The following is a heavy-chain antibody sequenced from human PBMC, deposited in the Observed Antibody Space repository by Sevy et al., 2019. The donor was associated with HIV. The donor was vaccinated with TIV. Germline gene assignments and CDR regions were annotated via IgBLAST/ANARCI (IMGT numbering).Heavy chain of an antibody. J-gene: IGHJ4*02. CDR3: VRRGFGSRGSYFSV. V-gene: IGHV4-39*01. Sequence: SETLSLTCTVSGGSISSSSYYWGWIRQPPGKGLELIGTIYYTGNAYYNPSLKSRVAISVDTSKNQFSLKLTSVTAADMAVYYCVRRGFGSRGSYFSVRGQGALVTVSS. CDR2: IYYTGNA. D-gene: IGHD1-26*01. CDR1: GGSISSSSYY.